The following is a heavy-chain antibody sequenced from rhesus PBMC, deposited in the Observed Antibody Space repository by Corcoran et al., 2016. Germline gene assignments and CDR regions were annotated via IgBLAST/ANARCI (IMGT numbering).Heavy chain of an antibody. V-gene: IGHV4-160*01. Sequence: QVQLQQWGEGLVKPSETLSLTCAVYGGSISSNYWSCVRQPPGKGLEWIGRIRSGGSTHYNPSLKSRVTISIETSKNQCSLKLSSVTAADTAVFYCARGDSHYSGLESWGQGVVVTVSS. J-gene: IGHJ6*01. CDR3: ARGDSHYSGLES. CDR2: IRSGGST. D-gene: IGHD4-23*01. CDR1: GGSISSNY.